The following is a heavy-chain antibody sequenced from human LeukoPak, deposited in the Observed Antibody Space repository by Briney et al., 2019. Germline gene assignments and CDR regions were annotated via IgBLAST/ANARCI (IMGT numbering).Heavy chain of an antibody. CDR3: ARDLMTTVTSYYYYYYGMDV. CDR1: GYTFTSYG. V-gene: IGHV1-18*01. D-gene: IGHD4-17*01. Sequence: ASVKVSCKASGYTFTSYGISWVRQAPGQGLEWMGWISAYNGNTNYAQKFQGRVTITRDTSASTAYMELSSLRSEDTAVYYCARDLMTTVTSYYYYYYGMDVWGQGTTVTVSS. J-gene: IGHJ6*02. CDR2: ISAYNGNT.